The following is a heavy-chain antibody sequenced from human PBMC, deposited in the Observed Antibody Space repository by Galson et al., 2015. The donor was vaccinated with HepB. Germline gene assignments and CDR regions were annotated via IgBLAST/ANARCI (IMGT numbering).Heavy chain of an antibody. CDR2: ISSSGSTI. Sequence: SLRLSCAASGFTFSDYYMSWIRQVPGKGLEWVSYISSSGSTIYYADSVKGRFTISRDYAKNSLYLQMNSLRAEDTAVYYCARGAGYSSSQFFDYWGQGTLVTVSS. J-gene: IGHJ4*02. CDR3: ARGAGYSSSQFFDY. V-gene: IGHV3-11*01. D-gene: IGHD6-13*01. CDR1: GFTFSDYY.